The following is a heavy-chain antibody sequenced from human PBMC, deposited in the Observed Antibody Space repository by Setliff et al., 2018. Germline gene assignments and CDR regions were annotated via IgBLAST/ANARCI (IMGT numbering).Heavy chain of an antibody. D-gene: IGHD3-10*01. J-gene: IGHJ6*02. CDR1: GFNFANTW. CDR3: ARDGVFYAMDV. V-gene: IGHV3-48*04. Sequence: GGSLRLSCAASGFNFANTWMTWVRQAPGKGLEWLSKISGAGTTIYYADSVRGRFTISRDNAKNSLFLQMNSMRAEDTALYYCARDGVFYAMDVWGRGTTVTVSS. CDR2: ISGAGTTI.